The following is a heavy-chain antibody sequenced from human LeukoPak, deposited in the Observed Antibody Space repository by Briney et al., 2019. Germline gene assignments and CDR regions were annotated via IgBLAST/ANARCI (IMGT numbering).Heavy chain of an antibody. D-gene: IGHD3-3*01. CDR1: GYSFTSYD. CDR2: MNPNSGNT. V-gene: IGHV1-8*03. J-gene: IGHJ4*02. CDR3: ARTYSYWIGYPTLGY. Sequence: ASXKVSCKTSGYSFTSYDINLVRQATGRGLEWMGWMNPNSGNTGYAQKFQGRVTITRNTSISTAYMELSSLRSEDTAVYYCARTYSYWIGYPTLGYWGQGTLVTVSS.